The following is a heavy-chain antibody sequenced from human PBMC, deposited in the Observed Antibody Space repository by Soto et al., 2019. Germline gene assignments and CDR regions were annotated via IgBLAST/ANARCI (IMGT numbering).Heavy chain of an antibody. CDR2: IYYDGSNK. CDR3: ARAFCTNGVCYYFFDY. V-gene: IGHV3-33*01. Sequence: GGSLRLSCAASGFTFGTYAMHWVRQAPGKGLEWVAVIYYDGSNKYYGDAVKGQLTISRDNSKSTMYLNMRSLRAEDTAVYYCARAFCTNGVCYYFFDYWGHGTLVTVSS. D-gene: IGHD2-8*01. CDR1: GFTFGTYA. J-gene: IGHJ4*01.